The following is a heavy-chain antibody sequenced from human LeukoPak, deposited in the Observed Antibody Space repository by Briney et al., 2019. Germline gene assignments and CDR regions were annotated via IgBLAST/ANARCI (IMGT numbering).Heavy chain of an antibody. Sequence: PSETLSLTCTVSGGSISSSSYYWGWIRQPPGKGLEWIGTIYYSGSTFYNPSLKSRLSLSVYTSENQFSLKLSSVTAADTAVYYCARQTVDTAMAFDYWGRGTLVTVSS. CDR2: IYYSGST. CDR3: ARQTVDTAMAFDY. D-gene: IGHD5-18*01. V-gene: IGHV4-39*01. J-gene: IGHJ4*02. CDR1: GGSISSSSYY.